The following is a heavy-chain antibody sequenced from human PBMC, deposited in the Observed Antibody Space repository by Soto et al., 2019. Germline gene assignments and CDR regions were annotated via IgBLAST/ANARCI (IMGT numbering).Heavy chain of an antibody. J-gene: IGHJ4*02. CDR2: MYYSGAT. CDR1: GGSISSNSYY. Sequence: QLQLQESGPGLVKPSETLSLACTVSGGSISSNSYYWDWIRQPPGKGLEWIGSMYYSGATYHNPSLRSRVTISVDTSTNQFSLHLRSVTAADTAVYYCARHAAYDSVWGKSDGSDYWGQGTLVTVSS. CDR3: ARHAAYDSVWGKSDGSDY. V-gene: IGHV4-39*01. D-gene: IGHD3-16*01.